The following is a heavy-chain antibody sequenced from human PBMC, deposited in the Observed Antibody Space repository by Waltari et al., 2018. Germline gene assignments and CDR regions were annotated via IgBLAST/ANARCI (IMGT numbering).Heavy chain of an antibody. CDR1: GFTFPPAW. CDR3: TTLDAPWGG. Sequence: EVEMVESGGASEKPGESLRLSCVASGFTFPPAWLTWVGQVRGRVLEWSGRIQSKDRGEATDFAAPVKGRFSISRDDSRNTVSLQMNNLKAEDTGIYYCTTLDAPWGGWGQGTLVTVSP. J-gene: IGHJ4*02. CDR2: IQSKDRGEAT. D-gene: IGHD7-27*01. V-gene: IGHV3-15*02.